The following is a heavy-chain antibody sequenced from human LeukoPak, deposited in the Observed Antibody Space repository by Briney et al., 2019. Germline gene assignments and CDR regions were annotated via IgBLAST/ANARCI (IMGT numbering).Heavy chain of an antibody. CDR2: IHWNDDK. J-gene: IGHJ4*02. D-gene: IGHD2-15*01. CDR3: XXXPCTACQGGH. V-gene: IGHV2-5*01. CDR1: GFSLSTFGAT. Sequence: SGPTLVKPTQTLALTCTFSGFSLSTFGATVGWIRQPPGKPLEWLALIHWNDDKRYNPSLRNRLTVTKGTSTNQVVLTMTNMDPXXXXXXXXXXXPCTACQGGHWGQGTPVTVSS.